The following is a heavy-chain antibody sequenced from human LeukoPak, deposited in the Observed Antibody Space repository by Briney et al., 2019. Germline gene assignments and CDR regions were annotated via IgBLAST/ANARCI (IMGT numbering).Heavy chain of an antibody. CDR2: FDPEDGET. J-gene: IGHJ4*02. CDR3: ATDRSCPDSGGSCYSEVY. V-gene: IGHV1-24*01. CDR1: GYTPNELS. D-gene: IGHD2-15*01. Sequence: ASVKVSCKVSGYTPNELSMHWVRQAPGKGLEWMGGFDPEDGETIYAQKFQGRVTMTEDTSTDTAYMELSSLRSEDTAVYYCATDRSCPDSGGSCYSEVYWGQGTLVTVSS.